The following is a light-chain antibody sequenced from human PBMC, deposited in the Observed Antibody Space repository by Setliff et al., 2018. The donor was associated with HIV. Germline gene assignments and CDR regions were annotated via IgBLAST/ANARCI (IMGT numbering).Light chain of an antibody. J-gene: IGKJ1*01. Sequence: DIQMTQSPSTLSASIGDRVTITCRASQSISSWLAWYQQKPGKAPKLLIYKASSLESGVPSRFSGSGSGTEFTLTINSLQPDDFATYYCQEYNDYSRTFGQGTQWIS. CDR1: QSISSW. V-gene: IGKV1-5*03. CDR3: QEYNDYSRT. CDR2: KAS.